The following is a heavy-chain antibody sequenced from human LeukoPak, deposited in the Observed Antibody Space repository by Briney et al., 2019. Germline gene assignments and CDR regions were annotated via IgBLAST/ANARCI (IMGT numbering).Heavy chain of an antibody. CDR1: GGSFSGYY. CDR2: INHSGST. D-gene: IGHD3-22*01. V-gene: IGHV4-34*01. J-gene: IGHJ3*02. Sequence: SETLSLTCAVYGGSFSGYYWSWIRQPPGKGLEWIGEINHSGSTNYNPSLKSRVTISVDTSKNQFSLKLSSVTAADTAVYYCARQLPSWLGYIVVITNAFDIWGQGTMVTVSS. CDR3: ARQLPSWLGYIVVITNAFDI.